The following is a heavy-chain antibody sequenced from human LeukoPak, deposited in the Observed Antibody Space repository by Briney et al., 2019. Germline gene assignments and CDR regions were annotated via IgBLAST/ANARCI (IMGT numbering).Heavy chain of an antibody. D-gene: IGHD2-2*02. CDR2: IYPGDYDT. Sequence: GESLKISREASGFNFNNYWVGWVRQMPGKGLEWMGIIYPGDYDTRYSPSFQGRVTISVDKSISTAYLQWRSLRASDTAMYFCAGHSFDTVDAFDVWGQGTIVTVSA. J-gene: IGHJ3*01. CDR1: GFNFNNYW. CDR3: AGHSFDTVDAFDV. V-gene: IGHV5-51*01.